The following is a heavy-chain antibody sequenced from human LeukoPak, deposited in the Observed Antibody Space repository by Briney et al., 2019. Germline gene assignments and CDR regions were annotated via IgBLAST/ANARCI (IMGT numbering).Heavy chain of an antibody. J-gene: IGHJ4*02. V-gene: IGHV4-34*01. CDR1: GGSFSGYY. Sequence: PSETLSLTCAVYGGSFSGYYWSWIRQPPGKGLEWIGEINHSGSTNYNPSLKSRVTISVDTSKNQFSLKLSFVTAADTAVYYCASRTAAGLYYFDYWGQGTLVTVSS. D-gene: IGHD6-13*01. CDR2: INHSGST. CDR3: ASRTAAGLYYFDY.